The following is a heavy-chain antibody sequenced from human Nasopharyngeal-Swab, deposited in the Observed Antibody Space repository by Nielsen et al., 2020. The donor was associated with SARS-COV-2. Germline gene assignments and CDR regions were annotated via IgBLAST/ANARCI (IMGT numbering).Heavy chain of an antibody. J-gene: IGHJ4*02. CDR3: ARDGGWGCSGGSCYSHFDY. V-gene: IGHV1-18*01. D-gene: IGHD2-15*01. CDR1: GYTFTSYG. CDR2: ISAYNGNT. Sequence: ASAKVSCKASGYTFTSYGISWVRQAPGQGLEWMGWISAYNGNTNYAQKLQGRVTMTTDTSTSTAYMEQRSLRSEDTAVYYCARDGGWGCSGGSCYSHFDYWGQGTLVTVSS.